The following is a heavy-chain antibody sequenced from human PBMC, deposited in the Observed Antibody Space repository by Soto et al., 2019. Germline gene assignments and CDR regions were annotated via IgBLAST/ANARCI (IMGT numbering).Heavy chain of an antibody. V-gene: IGHV1-18*01. Sequence: ASVKVSCKASGYTFTSYGISWVRQAPGQGLEWMGWISAYNGNTNYEQKLQGRVTMTTDTSTSTAYMELRSLRSDDTAVYYCARDRGTYYYDSSGYSDFDYWGQGTLVTVSS. J-gene: IGHJ4*02. D-gene: IGHD3-22*01. CDR3: ARDRGTYYYDSSGYSDFDY. CDR1: GYTFTSYG. CDR2: ISAYNGNT.